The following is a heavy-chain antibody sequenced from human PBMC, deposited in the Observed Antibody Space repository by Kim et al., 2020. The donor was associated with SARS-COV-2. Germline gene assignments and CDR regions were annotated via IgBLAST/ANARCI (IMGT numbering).Heavy chain of an antibody. J-gene: IGHJ6*02. CDR3: ARDLVRATYYYYYGMDV. CDR2: ISSSSSYI. D-gene: IGHD1-26*01. Sequence: GGSLRLSCAASGFTFSSYSMNWVRQAPGKGLEWVSSISSSSSYIYYADSVKGRFTISRDNAKNSLYLQMNSLRAEDTAVYYCARDLVRATYYYYYGMDVWGQGTTVTVSS. V-gene: IGHV3-21*01. CDR1: GFTFSSYS.